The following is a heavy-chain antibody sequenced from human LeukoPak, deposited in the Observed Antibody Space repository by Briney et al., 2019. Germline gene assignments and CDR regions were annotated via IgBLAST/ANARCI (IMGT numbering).Heavy chain of an antibody. D-gene: IGHD3-9*01. CDR3: ARGRRDYDILTGYYIDAFDI. CDR1: GYTFTGYY. CDR2: INPNSGNT. V-gene: IGHV1-8*02. J-gene: IGHJ3*02. Sequence: VKVSCKASGYTFTGYYMHWVRQAPGQGLEWMGWINPNSGNTGYAQKFQGRVTMTRNTSISTAYMELSSLRSEDTAVYYCARGRRDYDILTGYYIDAFDIWGQGTMVTVSS.